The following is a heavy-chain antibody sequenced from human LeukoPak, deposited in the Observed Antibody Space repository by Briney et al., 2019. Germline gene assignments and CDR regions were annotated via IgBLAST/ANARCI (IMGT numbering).Heavy chain of an antibody. D-gene: IGHD5-12*01. J-gene: IGHJ4*02. V-gene: IGHV4-31*03. CDR2: IYNSGNT. CDR3: VRGAYGGYDRYYFDY. CDR1: GGSINNGGYY. Sequence: SETLSLTCTVSGGSINNGGYYWSWIRQHPGKGLEWIGYIYNSGNTYYNPSLKSRITMSVDTSKNQFSLRLSSVTAADTAMYYCVRGAYGGYDRYYFDYWGQGTLVTVSS.